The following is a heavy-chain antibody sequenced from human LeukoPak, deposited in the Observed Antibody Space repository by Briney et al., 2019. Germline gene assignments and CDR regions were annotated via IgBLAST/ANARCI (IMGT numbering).Heavy chain of an antibody. CDR2: IYYSGST. D-gene: IGHD4-17*01. J-gene: IGHJ4*02. Sequence: PSETLSLTCTVSGGSISGSSYYWGWIRQPPGKGLEWIGYIYYSGSTNYNPSLKSRVTISVDTSKNQFSLKLSSVTAADTAVYYCARARVITHDFDYWGQGTLVTVSS. CDR1: GGSISGSSYY. CDR3: ARARVITHDFDY. V-gene: IGHV4-61*05.